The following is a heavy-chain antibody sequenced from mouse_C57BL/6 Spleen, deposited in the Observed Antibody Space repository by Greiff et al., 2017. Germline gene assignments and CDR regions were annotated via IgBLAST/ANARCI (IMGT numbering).Heavy chain of an antibody. J-gene: IGHJ2*01. V-gene: IGHV1-9*01. Sequence: QVQLQQSGAELMKPGASVKLSCKATGYTFTGYWIEWVKQRPGHGLEWIGEILPGSGSTNYNEKFKGKATFTADTSSNTAYMQLSSLTTEDSAIYYGARAPYYGSSYGDYFDYWGQGTTLTVSS. D-gene: IGHD1-1*01. CDR3: ARAPYYGSSYGDYFDY. CDR2: ILPGSGST. CDR1: GYTFTGYW.